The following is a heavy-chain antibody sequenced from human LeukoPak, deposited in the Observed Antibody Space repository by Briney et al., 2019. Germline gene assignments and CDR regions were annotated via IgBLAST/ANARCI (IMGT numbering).Heavy chain of an antibody. CDR2: ISSSSRYI. CDR3: LRGTSNDWDY. V-gene: IGHV3-21*01. Sequence: GGSLRLSCVGSGFIFSPYIMNWVRQAPGKGLEWVSSISSSSRYINYADSVKGRFTISRDNAKNLLYLQMNSLTDEDTAVYYCLRGTSNDWDYWGQGTLVTVSS. J-gene: IGHJ4*02. CDR1: GFIFSPYI. D-gene: IGHD3-9*01.